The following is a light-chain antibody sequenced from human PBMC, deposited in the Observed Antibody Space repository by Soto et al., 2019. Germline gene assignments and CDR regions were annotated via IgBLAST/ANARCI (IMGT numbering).Light chain of an antibody. CDR2: DAS. CDR1: QSISSW. Sequence: DIQMTQSPSTLSASVGDRVTITCRASQSISSWLAWYQQKPGKAPKLLIYDASRLESGVPSRFRGSGSGTEFTLTISSLQPDDFATHSCQQYNRYSPLYTFGQGTKLEIK. V-gene: IGKV1-5*01. CDR3: QQYNRYSPLYT. J-gene: IGKJ2*01.